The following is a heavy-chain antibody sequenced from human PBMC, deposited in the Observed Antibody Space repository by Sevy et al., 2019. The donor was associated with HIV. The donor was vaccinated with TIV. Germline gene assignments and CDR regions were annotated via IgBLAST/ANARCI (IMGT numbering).Heavy chain of an antibody. CDR2: IYSDGST. CDR3: ARGKSGYGYGLDY. CDR1: GFPVSSNY. J-gene: IGHJ4*02. Sequence: GGSLRLSCAASGFPVSSNYMSWVRQAPGKGLEWVSVIYSDGSTYHADSVKGRFTISRDNSKNTLYLQMNSLRVEDTTVYYCARGKSGYGYGLDYWGQGTLVTVSS. V-gene: IGHV3-66*01. D-gene: IGHD5-18*01.